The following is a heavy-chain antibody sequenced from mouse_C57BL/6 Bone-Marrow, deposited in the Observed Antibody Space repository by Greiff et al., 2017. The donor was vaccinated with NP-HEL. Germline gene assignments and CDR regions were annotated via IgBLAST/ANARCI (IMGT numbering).Heavy chain of an antibody. CDR1: GYTFTDYY. J-gene: IGHJ2*01. D-gene: IGHD1-1*01. V-gene: IGHV1-19*01. CDR2: INPYNGGT. Sequence: VQLQQSGPVLVKPGASVKMSCKASGYTFTDYYKNWVKQSHGKSLEWIGVINPYNGGTSYNQKFKGKATLTVDKSSSTAYMELNSLTSEDSAVYCCARRDYYGPYYFDYWGQGTTLTVSS. CDR3: ARRDYYGPYYFDY.